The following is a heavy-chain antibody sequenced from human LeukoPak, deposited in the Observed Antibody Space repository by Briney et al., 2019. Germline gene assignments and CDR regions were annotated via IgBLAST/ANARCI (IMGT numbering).Heavy chain of an antibody. CDR1: GFTVSSNY. V-gene: IGHV3-53*01. J-gene: IGHJ6*02. CDR3: ARQRVENYYYGMDV. Sequence: GGSLRLSCAASGFTVSSNYMSWVRQAPGKGLEWVSVIYSGGSTYYADSVKGRFTISRDNSKNTLYLQMNSLRAEDTAVYYCARQRVENYYYGMDVWGQETTVTVSS. CDR2: IYSGGST. D-gene: IGHD2-15*01.